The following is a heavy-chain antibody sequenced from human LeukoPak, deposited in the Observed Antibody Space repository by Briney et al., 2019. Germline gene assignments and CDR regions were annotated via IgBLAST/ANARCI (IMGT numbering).Heavy chain of an antibody. CDR1: GFTFSNYN. CDR3: ARGEGGAHDY. V-gene: IGHV3-21*01. J-gene: IGHJ4*02. D-gene: IGHD3-16*01. CDR2: VSSSSTNI. Sequence: GGSLRLSCAASGFTFSNYNMNWVRQAPGKGLEWVSYVSSSSTNIYYTDSVKGRFTISRDNAKNSLYLQMNSLRAEDTAVYYCARGEGGAHDYWGQGTLVTVSS.